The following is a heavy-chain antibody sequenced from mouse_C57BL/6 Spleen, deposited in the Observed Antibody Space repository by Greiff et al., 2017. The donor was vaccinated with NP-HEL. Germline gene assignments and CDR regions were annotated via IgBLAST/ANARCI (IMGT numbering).Heavy chain of an antibody. D-gene: IGHD1-1*01. CDR2: INPSTGGT. Sequence: EVKLQESGPELVKPGASVKISCKASGYSFTGYYMNWVKQSPEKSLEWIGEINPSTGGTTYNQKFKAKATLTVDKSSSTAYMQLKSLTSEDSAVYYCARHGSSFDYWGQGTTLTVSS. CDR1: GYSFTGYY. V-gene: IGHV1-42*01. J-gene: IGHJ2*01. CDR3: ARHGSSFDY.